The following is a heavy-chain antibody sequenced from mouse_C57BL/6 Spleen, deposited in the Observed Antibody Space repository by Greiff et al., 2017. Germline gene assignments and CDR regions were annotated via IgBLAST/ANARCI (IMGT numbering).Heavy chain of an antibody. CDR1: GYTFTSYW. V-gene: IGHV1-55*01. CDR3: AREFITTVLVTDFDY. D-gene: IGHD1-1*01. J-gene: IGHJ2*01. Sequence: QVQLQQPGAELVKPGASVKMSCKASGYTFTSYWITWVKQSPGQGLEWIGDINPGSGSTNYNQKFKSKATLTVDTSSSTAYMQLSSLTSEDSAVYSCAREFITTVLVTDFDYWGQGTTLTVSS. CDR2: INPGSGST.